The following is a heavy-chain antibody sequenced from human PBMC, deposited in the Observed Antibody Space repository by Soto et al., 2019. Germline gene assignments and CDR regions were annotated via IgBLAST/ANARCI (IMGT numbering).Heavy chain of an antibody. CDR1: GYTFTSYG. V-gene: IGHV1-18*01. D-gene: IGHD3-3*01. CDR2: INVYDATT. Sequence: QVQLVQSGPEVKKPGASVKVSCKASGYTFTSYGISWVRQAPGQGLEWVGWINVYDATTKYAQKVQGRVSMTTDTSTTTAYMELRSLRSDDTAVYYCARYDFWSGYSGVTGWFDPWGQGTLVTVSS. J-gene: IGHJ5*02. CDR3: ARYDFWSGYSGVTGWFDP.